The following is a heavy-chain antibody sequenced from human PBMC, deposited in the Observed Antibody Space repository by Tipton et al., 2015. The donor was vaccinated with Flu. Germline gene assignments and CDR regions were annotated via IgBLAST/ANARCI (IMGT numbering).Heavy chain of an antibody. Sequence: QLVQSGAEVRKPGASVKVSCKASGYTFTSYGISWVRQAPGQGLEWMGWISTYTKYAQRFQGRVTMTTDTSTSTAYMELRSLKSDDTAMYYCARDHVAVPAAFDIWGLGTMVTVSS. CDR1: GYTFTSYG. V-gene: IGHV1-18*01. CDR2: ISTYT. CDR3: ARDHVAVPAAFDI. J-gene: IGHJ3*02. D-gene: IGHD3-10*01.